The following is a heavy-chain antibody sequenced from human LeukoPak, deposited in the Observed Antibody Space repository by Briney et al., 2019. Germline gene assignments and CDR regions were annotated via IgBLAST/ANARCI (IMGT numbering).Heavy chain of an antibody. CDR3: ARDNWIDSSASYYPHSGYYYYYYYGLDV. Sequence: ASVKVSCKASGYTFTGYYMHWVRQAPGQGLEWMGWINPNSGGTNYAQKFQGRVTMARDTSTSTVYMELSSLRSEDTAMYYCARDNWIDSSASYYPHSGYYYYYYYGLDVWGQGATVTVSS. D-gene: IGHD3-22*01. J-gene: IGHJ6*02. CDR1: GYTFTGYY. V-gene: IGHV1-2*02. CDR2: INPNSGGT.